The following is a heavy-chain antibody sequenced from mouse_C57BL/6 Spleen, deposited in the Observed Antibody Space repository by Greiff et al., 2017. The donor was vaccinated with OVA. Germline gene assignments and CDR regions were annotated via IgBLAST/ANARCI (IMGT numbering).Heavy chain of an antibody. Sequence: QVQLKQSGAELARPGASVKLSCKASGYTFTSYGISWVKQRTGQGLEWIGEIYPRSGNTYYNEKFKGKATLTADKSSSTAYMELRSLTSEDSAVYFCARRGITTPVATGGYWGQGTTLTVSS. D-gene: IGHD1-1*01. V-gene: IGHV1-81*01. J-gene: IGHJ2*01. CDR1: GYTFTSYG. CDR2: IYPRSGNT. CDR3: ARRGITTPVATGGY.